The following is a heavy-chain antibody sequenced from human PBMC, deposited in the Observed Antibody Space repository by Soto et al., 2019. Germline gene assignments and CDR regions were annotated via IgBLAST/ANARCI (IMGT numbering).Heavy chain of an antibody. CDR2: INQSGGT. CDR1: GGSFSDYY. V-gene: IGHV4-34*01. D-gene: IGHD4-17*01. Sequence: PSETLSLTCGVYGGSFSDYYWNCIRQPPGKGLEWIVEINQSGGTHYNPSLKSRVTILVDTARNQFSLKLTSVTVADTAVYYCARITYGDSFYGLDVWGQGTTVTVSS. J-gene: IGHJ6*02. CDR3: ARITYGDSFYGLDV.